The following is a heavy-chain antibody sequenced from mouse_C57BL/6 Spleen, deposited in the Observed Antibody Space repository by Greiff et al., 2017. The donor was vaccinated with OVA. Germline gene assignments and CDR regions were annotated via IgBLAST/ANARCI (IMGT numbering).Heavy chain of an antibody. V-gene: IGHV1-55*01. J-gene: IGHJ4*01. Sequence: QVQLQQPGAELVKPGASVKMSCKASGYTFTSYWITWVKQRPGQGLEWIGDIYPGSGSTNYNEKFKSKATLTADTSSSTAYMQLRSLTSEDSAVYSCASSGLGYYAMDYWGQGTSVTVSS. D-gene: IGHD6-1*01. CDR3: ASSGLGYYAMDY. CDR2: IYPGSGST. CDR1: GYTFTSYW.